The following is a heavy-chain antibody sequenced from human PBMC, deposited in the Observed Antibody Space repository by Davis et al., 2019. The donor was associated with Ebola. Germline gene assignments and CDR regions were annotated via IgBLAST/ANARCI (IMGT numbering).Heavy chain of an antibody. CDR2: IIPIFGTA. J-gene: IGHJ4*02. CDR1: GGTFSSYA. D-gene: IGHD3-22*01. V-gene: IGHV1-69*13. CDR3: ARFRGGNPYYYDSSGYYYALDD. Sequence: SVKVSCKASGGTFSSYAISWVRQAPGQGLEWMGGIIPIFGTANYAQKFQGRVTITADESTSTAYMELSSLRSEDTAVYYCARFRGGNPYYYDSSGYYYALDDWGQGTLVTVSS.